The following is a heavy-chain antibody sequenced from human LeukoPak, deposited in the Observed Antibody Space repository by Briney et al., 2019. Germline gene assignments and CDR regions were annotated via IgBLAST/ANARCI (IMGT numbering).Heavy chain of an antibody. CDR1: GGSIKSSSYY. J-gene: IGHJ4*02. V-gene: IGHV4-39*01. CDR2: IYYSGST. D-gene: IGHD6-25*01. Sequence: KPSETLSLSCAVSGGSIKSSSYYWGWIRQPPGKGLEWIGSIYYSGSTYYNPSLKSRVTISVDTPKIQYSLKLSSVTAADTAVYYCATRLGVLQFDHWGGKTLVSVPS. CDR3: ATRLGVLQFDH.